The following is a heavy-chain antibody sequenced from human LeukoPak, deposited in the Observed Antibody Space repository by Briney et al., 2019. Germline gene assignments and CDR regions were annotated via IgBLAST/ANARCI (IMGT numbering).Heavy chain of an antibody. Sequence: SVKVSCKTSGGTFNNSAISWVRRAPGQRLEWLGGIMPLFGTAGYAQKFQGRVTITKDESTRTVYLELTSLTSVDTAVYYCARDVHGDYGSGWFDPWGQGTLVSVSS. J-gene: IGHJ5*02. CDR1: GGTFNNSA. CDR3: ARDVHGDYGSGWFDP. V-gene: IGHV1-69*05. D-gene: IGHD4-17*01. CDR2: IMPLFGTA.